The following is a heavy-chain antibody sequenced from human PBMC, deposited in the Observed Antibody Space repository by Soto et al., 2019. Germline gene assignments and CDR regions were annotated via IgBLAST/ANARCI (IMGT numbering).Heavy chain of an antibody. J-gene: IGHJ4*02. CDR1: GGTFSNYA. CDR3: ARGPDYEGYFDY. Sequence: QVRLEQSEAEVKKPGSSVKVSCKASGGTFSNYAISWVRQAPGQGLEWMGVIILPFGTPNYAQTFRGRVTITADESMTTAYMELSGLRSEDTAVYYCARGPDYEGYFDYWGRGTLVTVSS. CDR2: IILPFGTP. V-gene: IGHV1-69*12. D-gene: IGHD4-17*01.